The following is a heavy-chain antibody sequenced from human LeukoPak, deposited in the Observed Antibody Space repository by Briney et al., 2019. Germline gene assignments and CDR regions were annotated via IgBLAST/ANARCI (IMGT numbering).Heavy chain of an antibody. CDR1: GYTFTGYY. Sequence: ASVKVSCKASGYTFTGYYMHWVRQAPGQGLEWMGWINPNSGGTNYAQKFQGRVTMTRDTSISTAYMELSRLRSEDTAVYYCARVRLAAAGKGEDYWGQGTPVTVSS. V-gene: IGHV1-2*02. CDR3: ARVRLAAAGKGEDY. D-gene: IGHD6-13*01. J-gene: IGHJ4*02. CDR2: INPNSGGT.